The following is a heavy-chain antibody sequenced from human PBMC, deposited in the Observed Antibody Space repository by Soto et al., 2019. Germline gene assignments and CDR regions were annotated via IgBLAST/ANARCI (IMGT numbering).Heavy chain of an antibody. Sequence: GGSLRLSCAASGFTFRSYAMSWVRQAPGKGLEWVLGIRASGGSTYYADSVKGRLTISRENSKNTLYLQMNSLRAEDTAVYYCAKGADSGGFDYWGHGTPVTVSS. J-gene: IGHJ4*01. V-gene: IGHV3-23*01. D-gene: IGHD3-16*01. CDR2: IRASGGST. CDR1: GFTFRSYA. CDR3: AKGADSGGFDY.